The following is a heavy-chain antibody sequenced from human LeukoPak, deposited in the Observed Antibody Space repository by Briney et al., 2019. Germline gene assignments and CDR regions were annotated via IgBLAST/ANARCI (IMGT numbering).Heavy chain of an antibody. V-gene: IGHV1-24*01. CDR1: GYTLTELS. Sequence: ASVKVSCKVSGYTLTELSMHWVRQAPGKGLEWMGGFDPEDGETIYAQKFQGRVTMTEDTSTDTAYMELSSLRSEDTAVYYCARDLGGYYYDSSGINAEYFQHWGQGTLVTVSS. CDR2: FDPEDGET. J-gene: IGHJ1*01. CDR3: ARDLGGYYYDSSGINAEYFQH. D-gene: IGHD3-22*01.